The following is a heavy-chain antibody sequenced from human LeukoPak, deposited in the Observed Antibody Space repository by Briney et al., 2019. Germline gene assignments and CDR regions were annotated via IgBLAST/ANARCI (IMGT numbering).Heavy chain of an antibody. D-gene: IGHD6-6*01. V-gene: IGHV1-2*02. CDR2: INPNSGGT. CDR3: ARDVREYSSSSRWFDP. CDR1: GYTFTGYY. Sequence: ASVKVSCKASGYTFTGYYMHWVRQAPGQGLEWMGWINPNSGGTNYAQKFQGRVTMTRDTSISTAYMELSRLRSDDTAVYYCARDVREYSSSSRWFDPWGQGTLVTASS. J-gene: IGHJ5*02.